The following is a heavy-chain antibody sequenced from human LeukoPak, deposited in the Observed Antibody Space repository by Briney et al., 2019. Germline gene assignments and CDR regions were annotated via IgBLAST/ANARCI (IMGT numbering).Heavy chain of an antibody. D-gene: IGHD6-6*01. V-gene: IGHV4-59*01. CDR3: ARGPYSSSLYFDY. CDR2: IYYSGST. CDR1: GGSISSYY. Sequence: PSETLSLTCTVSGGSISSYYWSWIRQPPGKGLEWIGYIYYSGSTNYNPSLKSRVTISVDTSKNQFSLKLSSVTAADTAVYYCARGPYSSSLYFDYWGQGTLVTVSS. J-gene: IGHJ4*02.